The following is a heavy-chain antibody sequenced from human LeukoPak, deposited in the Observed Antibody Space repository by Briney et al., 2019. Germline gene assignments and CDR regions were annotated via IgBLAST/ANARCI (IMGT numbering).Heavy chain of an antibody. Sequence: PGGSLRLSCAASGFTLSNYAMTWVRQAPGKGLEWVSVISGGSLTIYYADSVKGRFTISRDNSKNTVYLQMNSLRAEDTAVYYCAKDRTGYYDTSPDFDYWGQRTLGTVSS. CDR1: GFTLSNYA. D-gene: IGHD3-22*01. CDR3: AKDRTGYYDTSPDFDY. J-gene: IGHJ4*02. CDR2: ISGGSLTI. V-gene: IGHV3-23*01.